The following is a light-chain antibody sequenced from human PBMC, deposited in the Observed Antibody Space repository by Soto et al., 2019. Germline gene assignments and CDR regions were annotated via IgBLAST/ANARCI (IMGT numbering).Light chain of an antibody. Sequence: EIMLKQSIATLSLCPGERATLSCRASQTISSSYLAWYQQKPGQTPRLLIYSVSSRATGIPDRFSGSGSGTDFTLTISRLESEDFAMYYCLHHGSSLWTFGQGTKVDIK. CDR2: SVS. J-gene: IGKJ1*01. CDR1: QTISSSY. V-gene: IGKV3-20*01. CDR3: LHHGSSLWT.